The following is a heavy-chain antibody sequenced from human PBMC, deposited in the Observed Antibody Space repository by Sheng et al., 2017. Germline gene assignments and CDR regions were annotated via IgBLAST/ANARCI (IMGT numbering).Heavy chain of an antibody. Sequence: QVQLVESGGGVVQPGMSLRLSCAASGFTFSNYGMLWVRQAPGKGLERVAVTSYDGSNKYYADSVKGRFTISRDNSKNTLYLQMNSLRADDTAIYYCAKVGRGTTWGGMDVWGQGTTVTVSS. V-gene: IGHV3-30*18. CDR3: AKVGRGTTWGGMDV. J-gene: IGHJ6*02. D-gene: IGHD3-10*01. CDR2: TSYDGSNK. CDR1: GFTFSNYG.